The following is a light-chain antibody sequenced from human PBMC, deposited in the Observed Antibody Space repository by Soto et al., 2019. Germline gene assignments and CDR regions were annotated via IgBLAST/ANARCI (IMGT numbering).Light chain of an antibody. Sequence: DIQMTQSPSSLSASVGDRVTITCQASQDISNYLNWYKQKPGKAPKLLIYDASNFETGVPSRFSGSGSGTDFTFTISSLQPEDIATYYCQQFDNLLSFGQGTKVEIK. CDR1: QDISNY. V-gene: IGKV1-33*01. CDR3: QQFDNLLS. J-gene: IGKJ1*01. CDR2: DAS.